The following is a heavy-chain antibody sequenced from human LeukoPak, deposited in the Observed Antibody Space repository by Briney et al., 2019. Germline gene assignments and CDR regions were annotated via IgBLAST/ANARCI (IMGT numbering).Heavy chain of an antibody. CDR1: GGTFSSYA. V-gene: IGHV1-69*13. CDR3: ASGVVSSLLDYFDY. CDR2: IIPIFGTA. J-gene: IGHJ4*02. Sequence: VASVKVSCKASGGTFSSYAISWVRQAPGQGLEWMGGIIPIFGTANYAQKFQGRVTITADESTSTAYMALSSLRSEDTAVYYCASGVVSSLLDYFDYWGQGTLVTVSS. D-gene: IGHD3-3*01.